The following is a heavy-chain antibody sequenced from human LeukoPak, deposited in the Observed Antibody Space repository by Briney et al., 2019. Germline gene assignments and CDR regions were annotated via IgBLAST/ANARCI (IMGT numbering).Heavy chain of an antibody. CDR3: AKDRDDYGDDC. J-gene: IGHJ4*02. V-gene: IGHV3-30*02. CDR1: GFSPDDFG. D-gene: IGHD4-17*01. CDR2: IRSDGTNK. Sequence: GGSLRLSCAASGFSPDDFGMHWVRQAPGKGLEWVTLIRSDGTNKYYADSVKGRFTISRDTSKNTLYLQMTSLRVEDTAVYYCAKDRDDYGDDCWGQGVLVTVST.